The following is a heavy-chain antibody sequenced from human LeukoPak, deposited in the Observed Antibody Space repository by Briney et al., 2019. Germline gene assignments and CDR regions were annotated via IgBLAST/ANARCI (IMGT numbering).Heavy chain of an antibody. D-gene: IGHD4-17*01. CDR2: IDPSDSYT. V-gene: IGHV5-10-1*01. CDR1: RYSFTNSW. Sequence: GESLKISCKGSRYSFTNSWINWVRQMPGKGLEWMGRIDPSDSYTNYSPSFQGHVTMSADKSTSTVYLQWSSLKASDTAMYYCTRSLTTTVTTRFDPWGQGTLVTVCS. CDR3: TRSLTTTVTTRFDP. J-gene: IGHJ5*02.